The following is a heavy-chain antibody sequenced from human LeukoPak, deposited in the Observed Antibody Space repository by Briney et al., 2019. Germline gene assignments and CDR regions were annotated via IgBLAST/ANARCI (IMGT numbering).Heavy chain of an antibody. Sequence: GGSLRLSCAASGFTFSSYSMNWVRQAPGKGLEWVSSISSSSSYIYYADSVKGRFTISRDNAKNSLYLQMNSLRAEDTAVYYCARKGNYDFWSGYSENWFDPWGQGTLVTVSS. J-gene: IGHJ5*02. CDR1: GFTFSSYS. CDR3: ARKGNYDFWSGYSENWFDP. D-gene: IGHD3-3*01. CDR2: ISSSSSYI. V-gene: IGHV3-21*01.